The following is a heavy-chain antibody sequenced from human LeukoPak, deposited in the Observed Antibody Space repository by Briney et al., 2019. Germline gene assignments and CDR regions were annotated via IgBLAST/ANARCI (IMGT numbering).Heavy chain of an antibody. CDR1: GGTFSSYA. D-gene: IGHD2-15*01. J-gene: IGHJ4*02. V-gene: IGHV1-69*06. CDR2: IIPIFGTA. Sequence: SRKVSCKAAGGTFSSYAISWVRQAPGQGLEWMGGIIPIFGTANYAQKFQGRVTITADKSTSTAYMELSSLSSEDTAVYYCASAELGYCSGGSCPRFDYWGQGTLVTVSS. CDR3: ASAELGYCSGGSCPRFDY.